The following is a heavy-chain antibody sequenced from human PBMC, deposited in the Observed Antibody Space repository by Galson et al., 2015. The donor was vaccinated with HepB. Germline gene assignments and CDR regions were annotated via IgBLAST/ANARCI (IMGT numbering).Heavy chain of an antibody. CDR2: IYPADSDT. CDR3: ARPRYYGSGTAAGYFDL. J-gene: IGHJ2*01. CDR1: GYKFTSYW. Sequence: QSGAEVKKTGESLKISCKGSGYKFTSYWIAWVRQMPGKGLEWMGIIYPADSDTRYSPSFQGQVTISADKSISTAYLQWSSLKASDTAMYYCARPRYYGSGTAAGYFDLWGRGTLVTVSS. D-gene: IGHD3-10*01. V-gene: IGHV5-51*03.